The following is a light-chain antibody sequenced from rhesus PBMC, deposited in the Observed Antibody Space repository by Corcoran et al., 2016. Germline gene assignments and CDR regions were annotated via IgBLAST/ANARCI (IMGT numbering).Light chain of an antibody. CDR2: SAS. J-gene: IGKJ1*01. V-gene: IGKV3-40*03. Sequence: EIVMTQSPATLSLSPGETATLSCRASESVGSYLAWYQQKPGQAPKLLVHSASFRATGIPDRFSGSGSRTEFTLTISSLDPECIGVYPCQRYHDLLWTFGQGTKVTIK. CDR1: ESVGSY. CDR3: QRYHDLLWT.